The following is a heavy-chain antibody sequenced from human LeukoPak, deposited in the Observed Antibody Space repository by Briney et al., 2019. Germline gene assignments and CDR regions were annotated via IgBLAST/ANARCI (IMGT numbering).Heavy chain of an antibody. CDR2: IKQDGSEK. Sequence: GGSLRLSCAASGFTFSSYWMSWVRQAPGKGLEWVANIKQDGSEKYYVDSVKGRFTISRDNAKNSLYLQMNSLRAEDTAVYYCAREGAEGCTNGVCQDYYYYYMDVWGKGTTVTVSS. CDR3: AREGAEGCTNGVCQDYYYYYMDV. V-gene: IGHV3-7*01. J-gene: IGHJ6*03. CDR1: GFTFSSYW. D-gene: IGHD2-8*01.